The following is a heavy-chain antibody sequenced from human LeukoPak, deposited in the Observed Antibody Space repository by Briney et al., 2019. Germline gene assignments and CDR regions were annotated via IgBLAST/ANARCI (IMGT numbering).Heavy chain of an antibody. CDR1: GGSTSRYY. CDR3: ARLPGIAAV. V-gene: IGHV4-59*08. CDR2: IYYSGST. D-gene: IGHD6-13*01. J-gene: IGHJ4*02. Sequence: PSETLSLTCTVSGGSTSRYYWSWIRQPPGKRLEWLGYIYYSGSTTYNPSLKSRLTMSVDTSKNQISLKLISLTGADTAVYYCARLPGIAAVWGQGTLVTVSS.